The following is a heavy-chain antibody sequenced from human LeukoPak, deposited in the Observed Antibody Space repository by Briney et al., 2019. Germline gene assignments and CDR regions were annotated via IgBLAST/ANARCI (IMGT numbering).Heavy chain of an antibody. V-gene: IGHV3-7*05. CDR1: GFTFSGSW. Sequence: PGGPLRLSCAASGFTFSGSWMSWVRQAPGKGLEWVANIQQEGSEKYYVDSVKGRFSISRDNAKNSLYLQMSSLRAEDTAVYYCATGWYRLDYWGQGTLVTVSS. D-gene: IGHD6-19*01. CDR3: ATGWYRLDY. CDR2: IQQEGSEK. J-gene: IGHJ4*02.